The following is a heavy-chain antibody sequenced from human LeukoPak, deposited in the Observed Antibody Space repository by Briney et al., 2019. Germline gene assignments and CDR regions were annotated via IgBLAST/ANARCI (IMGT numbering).Heavy chain of an antibody. V-gene: IGHV3-53*01. D-gene: IGHD4-23*01. CDR2: IYSDNT. CDR1: GFTVSTNS. Sequence: GGSLRPSCTVSGFTVSTNSMSWVRQAPGKGLEWVSFIYSDNTHYSDSVKGRFTISRDNSKNTLYLQMNSLRAEDTAVYYCARRAGAYSHPYDYWGQGTLVTVSS. CDR3: ARRAGAYSHPYDY. J-gene: IGHJ4*02.